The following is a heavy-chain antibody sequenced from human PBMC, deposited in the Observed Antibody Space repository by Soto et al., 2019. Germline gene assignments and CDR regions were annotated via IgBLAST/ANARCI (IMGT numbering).Heavy chain of an antibody. V-gene: IGHV3-23*01. CDR3: AKSLEAGRLWYFDL. J-gene: IGHJ2*01. D-gene: IGHD2-15*01. CDR2: ISGSGGTT. Sequence: GGSLRLSCAASGFTFGSYAMDWVRQAPGKGLEWVSVISGSGGTTYYADSVKGRFTISRDNSKNTLYLQMSSLRAEDTAVYYCAKSLEAGRLWYFDLWGRGTLVTVSS. CDR1: GFTFGSYA.